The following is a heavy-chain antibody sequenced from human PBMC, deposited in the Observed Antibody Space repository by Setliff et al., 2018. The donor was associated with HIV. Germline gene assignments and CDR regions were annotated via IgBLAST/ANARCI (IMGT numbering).Heavy chain of an antibody. Sequence: ASETLSLTCTFSGGSITSGSYYWSWIRQHPGKGLEWIGYIYYSGSTYYNPSLQSRITISVDTSKNQFSLKLTSVTAADTAVYYCARGFKAELYYYYYMDVWGKGTTVTVSS. CDR2: IYYSGST. CDR1: GGSITSGSYY. V-gene: IGHV4-31*03. D-gene: IGHD1-7*01. CDR3: ARGFKAELYYYYYMDV. J-gene: IGHJ6*03.